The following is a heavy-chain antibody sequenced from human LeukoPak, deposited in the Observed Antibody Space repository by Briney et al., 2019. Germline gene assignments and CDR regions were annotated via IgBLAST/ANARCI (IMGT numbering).Heavy chain of an antibody. Sequence: SGGSLRLSCAASGFTFSSYAIYWVRQAPGKGLEWVSGISGSSGDTYFADSVKGRFTISRDNSKNTVFLQVDSLRAEDTAVYYCAKTTAGYSSGRYPGWPVDYWGQGTLVTVSS. CDR2: ISGSSGDT. V-gene: IGHV3-23*01. CDR3: AKTTAGYSSGRYPGWPVDY. J-gene: IGHJ4*02. CDR1: GFTFSSYA. D-gene: IGHD6-19*01.